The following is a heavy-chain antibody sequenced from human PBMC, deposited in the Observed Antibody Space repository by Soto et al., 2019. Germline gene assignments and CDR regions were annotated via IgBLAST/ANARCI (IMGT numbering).Heavy chain of an antibody. CDR3: ARGVYGSGNYYTGPSAFDI. V-gene: IGHV1-69*06. D-gene: IGHD3-10*01. CDR2: TIPVFNTA. J-gene: IGHJ3*02. CDR1: GGTLSDHG. Sequence: QVQREQSGAEVKKPGSSVKISCKASGGTLSDHGVSWLRQAPGQGLEWVGGTIPVFNTANYAPKFQGRVTIAADKSTNIAYMELGSLRSDDTAFYYCARGVYGSGNYYTGPSAFDIWGQGTLVIVSS.